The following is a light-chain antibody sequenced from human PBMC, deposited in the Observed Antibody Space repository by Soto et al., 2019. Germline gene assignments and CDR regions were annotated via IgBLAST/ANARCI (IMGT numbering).Light chain of an antibody. CDR1: QSLGRR. V-gene: IGKV1-39*01. Sequence: DIQMTQSPSSLSASVGDRVTITCRASQSLGRRLTWYQQKAGEDTKLLIYETSNLQNGVPSRFSGSGSETDFTLTINSLQPEDFATYYCQQSVGPQYTFGQGTKLE. J-gene: IGKJ2*01. CDR3: QQSVGPQYT. CDR2: ETS.